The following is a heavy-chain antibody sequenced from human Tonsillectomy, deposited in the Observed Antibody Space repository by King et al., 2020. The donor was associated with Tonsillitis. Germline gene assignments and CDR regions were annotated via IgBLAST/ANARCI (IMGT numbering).Heavy chain of an antibody. CDR3: ARDSTRLGLDLYYFAI. CDR1: GFSFDSFA. D-gene: IGHD3-16*01. Sequence: VQLVESGGGMVQPGRSLRLSCAASGFSFDSFAIHWVRQAPGKGLEWVAASSYDGDYEFYSESVKGRFNVSRDNSQNTLYLHMNSLRPEDTAVYFCARDSTRLGLDLYYFAIWGQGTGVTVSS. J-gene: IGHJ4*02. V-gene: IGHV3-30*03. CDR2: SSYDGDYE.